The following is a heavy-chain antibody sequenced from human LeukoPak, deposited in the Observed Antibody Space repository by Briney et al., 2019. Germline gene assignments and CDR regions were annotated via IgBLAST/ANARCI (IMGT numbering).Heavy chain of an antibody. J-gene: IGHJ6*03. CDR1: GYTFTSYG. D-gene: IGHD2-2*01. CDR3: ARRAGDIVVVPAANYYYYYMDV. V-gene: IGHV1-18*01. CDR2: ISAYNGNT. Sequence: ASVRVSCKASGYTFTSYGISWVRQAPGQGLEWMGWISAYNGNTNYAQKLQGRVTMTTDTSTSTAYMELRSLRSDDTAVYYCARRAGDIVVVPAANYYYYYMDVWGKGTTVTVSS.